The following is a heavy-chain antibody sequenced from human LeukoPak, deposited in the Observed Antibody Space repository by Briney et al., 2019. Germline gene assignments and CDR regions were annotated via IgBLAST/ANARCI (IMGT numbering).Heavy chain of an antibody. V-gene: IGHV4-61*05. J-gene: IGHJ4*02. CDR2: IYYSGST. CDR3: ASQRGVVAAFDY. CDR1: GGSISSSSYY. D-gene: IGHD2-15*01. Sequence: SETLSLTCTVSGGSISSSSYYWGWIRQPPGKGLEWIGYIYYSGSTNYNPSLKSRVTISVDTSKNQFSLKLSSVTAADTAVYYCASQRGVVAAFDYWGQGTLVTVSS.